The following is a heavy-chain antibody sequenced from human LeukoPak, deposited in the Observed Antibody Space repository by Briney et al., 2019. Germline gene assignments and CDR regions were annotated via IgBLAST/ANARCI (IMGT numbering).Heavy chain of an antibody. Sequence: GGSLRLSCAASGFTFSSYSMNWVRQTPGKGLEWVSSIGTSSSYIYYADSVKGRFTISRDNAKNSLYLQMNSLRAEDTAVYYCTRDPTVTTYGYWGQGTLVTVSS. D-gene: IGHD4-17*01. V-gene: IGHV3-21*01. CDR2: IGTSSSYI. CDR1: GFTFSSYS. J-gene: IGHJ4*02. CDR3: TRDPTVTTYGY.